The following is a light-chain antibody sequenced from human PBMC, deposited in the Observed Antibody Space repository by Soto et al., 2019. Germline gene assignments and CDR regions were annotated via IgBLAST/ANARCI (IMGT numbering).Light chain of an antibody. V-gene: IGLV2-14*01. Sequence: QSALTQPASVSGSAGQSITISCTGTSSDVGGYNSVSWYQQHPGKAPKLMIYDVSNWPSGVSNRFSGSKSGNTASLTISGLQAEDEANYYCSSYTSSSTLVFGGGTQLTVL. CDR1: SSDVGGYNS. J-gene: IGLJ2*01. CDR2: DVS. CDR3: SSYTSSSTLV.